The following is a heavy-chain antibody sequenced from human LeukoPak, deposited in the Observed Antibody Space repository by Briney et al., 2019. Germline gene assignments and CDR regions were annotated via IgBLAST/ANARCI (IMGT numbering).Heavy chain of an antibody. V-gene: IGHV4-34*01. CDR3: ARGPIYYYGSGSYYAWFDY. CDR2: INHSGGT. CDR1: GGSFSGYY. J-gene: IGHJ4*02. Sequence: SETLSLTCAVYGGSFSGYYWSWIRQPPGKGLEWIGEINHSGGTNYNPSLKSRVTISVDTSKNQFSLKLSSVTAADTAVYYCARGPIYYYGSGSYYAWFDYWGQGTLVTVSS. D-gene: IGHD3-10*01.